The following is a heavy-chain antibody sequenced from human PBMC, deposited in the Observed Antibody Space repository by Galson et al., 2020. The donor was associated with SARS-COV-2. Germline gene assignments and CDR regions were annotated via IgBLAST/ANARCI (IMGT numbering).Heavy chain of an antibody. V-gene: IGHV5-10-1*01. CDR3: ARHLAGDPGAFDI. Sequence: HGESLKISCKGSGYSFTSYWISWVRQMPGKGLEWMGRIDPSDSYTNYSPSFQGHVTISADKSISTAYLQWSSLKASDTAMYYCARHLAGDPGAFDIWGQGTMGTVSS. CDR2: IDPSDSYT. D-gene: IGHD7-27*01. CDR1: GYSFTSYW. J-gene: IGHJ3*02.